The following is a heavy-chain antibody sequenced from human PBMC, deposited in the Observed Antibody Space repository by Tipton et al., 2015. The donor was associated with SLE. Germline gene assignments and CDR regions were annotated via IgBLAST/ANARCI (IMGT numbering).Heavy chain of an antibody. CDR1: GFSITSPYY. Sequence: TLSLTCAVSGFSITSPYYWGWIRQPPGKGLEWIGSVYHSGSTYFSPSLYSRVTISIDTSKNQFSLTLTSLTAADTAVYYRARDLGHGGDSDYWGQGRLVSVSS. CDR2: VYHSGST. J-gene: IGHJ4*02. CDR3: ARDLGHGGDSDY. D-gene: IGHD3/OR15-3a*01. V-gene: IGHV4-38-2*02.